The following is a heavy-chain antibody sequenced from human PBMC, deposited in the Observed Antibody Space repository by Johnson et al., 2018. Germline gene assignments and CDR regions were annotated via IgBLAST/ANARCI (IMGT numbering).Heavy chain of an antibody. CDR1: GFTFSSPW. CDR3: AREWYTGFDI. D-gene: IGHD1-1*01. Sequence: VQLVQSGGGLVQPGGSLRLSCAASGFTFSSPWMHWVRQGPGKGLVWVSRIKYDGSGTRYADSVKGTFTISRNNAKNKLYRKMNSLRAGDTEVYYCAREWYTGFDIWGQGTMVTVSS. V-gene: IGHV3-74*01. CDR2: IKYDGSGT. J-gene: IGHJ3*02.